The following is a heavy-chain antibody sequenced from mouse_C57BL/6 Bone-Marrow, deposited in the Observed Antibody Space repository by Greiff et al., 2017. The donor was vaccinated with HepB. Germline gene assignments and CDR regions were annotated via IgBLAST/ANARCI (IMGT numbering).Heavy chain of an antibody. Sequence: DVKLVESGGGLVKPGGSLKLSCAASGFTFSDYGVHWVRQAPEKGLEWVAYISSGSSTIYYADTVKGRFTISRDNAKNTLFLQMTSLRSEDTAMYYCARGRDRDYWGQGTTLTVSS. J-gene: IGHJ2*01. CDR2: ISSGSSTI. V-gene: IGHV5-17*01. CDR3: ARGRDRDY. CDR1: GFTFSDYG.